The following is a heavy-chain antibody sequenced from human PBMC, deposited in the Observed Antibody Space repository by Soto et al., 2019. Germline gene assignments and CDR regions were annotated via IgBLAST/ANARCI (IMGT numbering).Heavy chain of an antibody. CDR1: GFTFSGSA. Sequence: GGSLRLSCAASGFTFSGSAMHWVRQASGKGLEWVGRIRSKANSYATAYAASVKGRFTISRDDSKNTAYLQMNSLKTEDTAVYYCTRHISSIAANDYWGQGTLVTVSS. D-gene: IGHD6-6*01. V-gene: IGHV3-73*01. J-gene: IGHJ4*02. CDR3: TRHISSIAANDY. CDR2: IRSKANSYAT.